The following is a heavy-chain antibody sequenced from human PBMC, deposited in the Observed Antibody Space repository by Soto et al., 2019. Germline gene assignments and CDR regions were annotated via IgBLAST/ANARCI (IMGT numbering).Heavy chain of an antibody. D-gene: IGHD3-3*02. J-gene: IGHJ6*02. CDR2: IYYSGST. Sequence: QVQLQESGPGLVKPSQTLSLTCTVSGGSISSGDYYWIWIRQHPGKGLEWIGYIYYSGSTYYNPSLKSQVTISVDTSRNQFSLKLSSVTAADTAVYYCARAPLISIFFAYGMDVWGQGTTVTVSS. CDR3: ARAPLISIFFAYGMDV. V-gene: IGHV4-31*01. CDR1: GGSISSGDYY.